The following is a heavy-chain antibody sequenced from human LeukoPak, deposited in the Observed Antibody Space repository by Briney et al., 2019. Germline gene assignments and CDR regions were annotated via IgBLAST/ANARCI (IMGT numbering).Heavy chain of an antibody. CDR3: ARVRSGSFDY. J-gene: IGHJ4*02. CDR2: IYHSGST. D-gene: IGHD1-26*01. Sequence: PSETLSLTCTVSGYSISSGYYWGWIRQPPGKGLEWIGSIYHSGSTYYNPSLKSRVTISVDASKNQFSLKLSSVTAADTAVYYCARVRSGSFDYWGQGTLVTVSS. CDR1: GYSISSGYY. V-gene: IGHV4-38-2*02.